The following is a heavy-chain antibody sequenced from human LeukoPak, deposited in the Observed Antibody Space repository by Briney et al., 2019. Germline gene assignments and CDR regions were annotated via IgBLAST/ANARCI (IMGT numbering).Heavy chain of an antibody. Sequence: GGSLRLSCAASGFTFSSYAMSWVRQAPGKGLEWVSAISGSGGSTYYADSVKGQFTISRDNSKNTLYLQMNSLRAEDTAVYYCAKGEGYIVYYFDYWGQGTLVTVSS. CDR3: AKGEGYIVYYFDY. CDR2: ISGSGGST. CDR1: GFTFSSYA. J-gene: IGHJ4*02. D-gene: IGHD5-24*01. V-gene: IGHV3-23*01.